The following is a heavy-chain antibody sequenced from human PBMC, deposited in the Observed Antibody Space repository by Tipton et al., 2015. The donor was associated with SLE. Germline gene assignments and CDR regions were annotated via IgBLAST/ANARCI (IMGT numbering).Heavy chain of an antibody. CDR2: IYYSGST. D-gene: IGHD6-13*01. Sequence: TLSLTCTVSGGSISSSSYYWGWIRQPPGKGLEWIGSIYYSGSTYYNPSLKSRVTISVDTSKNQFSLKLSSVTAADTAVYYCARDRDSSSWYNWYFDLWGRGTLVTVSS. V-gene: IGHV4-39*07. J-gene: IGHJ2*01. CDR3: ARDRDSSSWYNWYFDL. CDR1: GGSISSSSYY.